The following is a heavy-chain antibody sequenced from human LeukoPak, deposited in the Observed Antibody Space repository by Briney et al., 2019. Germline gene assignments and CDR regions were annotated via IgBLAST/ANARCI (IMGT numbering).Heavy chain of an antibody. CDR2: ISESGGST. CDR3: AKGSF. V-gene: IGHV3-23*01. J-gene: IGHJ4*02. D-gene: IGHD3-10*01. CDR1: GFTFSSSA. Sequence: GGSLRLSCAASGFTFSSSAMSWVRQAPGKGLEWVSGISESGGSTYYADSVKGRFASSRDNSKNTLYLQMNNLRAEDTAAYYCAKGSFWGQGTLVTVSS.